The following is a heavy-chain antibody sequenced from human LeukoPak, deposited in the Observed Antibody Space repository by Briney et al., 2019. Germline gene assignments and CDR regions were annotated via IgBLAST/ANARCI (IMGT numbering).Heavy chain of an antibody. CDR1: GYTFTSYY. V-gene: IGHV1-46*01. J-gene: IGHJ4*02. D-gene: IGHD2-2*01. Sequence: ASVKVSCKASGYTFTSYYMHWVRQAPGQGLEWMGIINPGGGSTSYAQKFQGRVTMTRNTSISTAYMELSSLRSEDTAVYYCARGGGGRYCSSTSCYLYRWGQGTLVTVSS. CDR2: INPGGGST. CDR3: ARGGGGRYCSSTSCYLYR.